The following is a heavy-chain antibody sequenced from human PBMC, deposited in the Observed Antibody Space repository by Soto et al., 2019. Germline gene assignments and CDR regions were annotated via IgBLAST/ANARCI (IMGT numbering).Heavy chain of an antibody. D-gene: IGHD3-16*02. CDR2: IYNSGST. J-gene: IGHJ4*02. CDR3: AREPLS. V-gene: IGHV4-31*03. CDR1: GGSISSAGYS. Sequence: QVQLQESGPGLVKPSQTLSLTCTVSGGSISSAGYSWSWIRQHPGKGLEWIGYIYNSGSTYYNPSIKIRVTISVDTSKNHFSLKLSSVTAVYTAVYYCAREPLSWGQGTLVAVSS.